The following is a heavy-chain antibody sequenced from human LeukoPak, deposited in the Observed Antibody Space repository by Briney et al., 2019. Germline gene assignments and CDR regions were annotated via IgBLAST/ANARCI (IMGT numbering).Heavy chain of an antibody. CDR1: GFTFSSYG. CDR3: AELGITMIGGV. J-gene: IGHJ6*04. D-gene: IGHD3-10*02. Sequence: GGTLRLSCAASGFTFSSYGMSWVRQAPGKGLEWVSGISGNSGTTYYADSVKGRFTISRDNAKNSLYLQMNSLRAEDTAVYYCAELGITMIGGVWGKGTTVTISS. CDR2: ISGNSGTT. V-gene: IGHV3-23*01.